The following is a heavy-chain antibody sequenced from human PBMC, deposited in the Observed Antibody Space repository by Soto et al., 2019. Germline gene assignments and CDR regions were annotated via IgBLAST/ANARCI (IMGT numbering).Heavy chain of an antibody. CDR3: ARDRDSNFHSFDY. CDR2: IYYSGST. D-gene: IGHD4-4*01. Sequence: SETLSLTCTVSGGSISSGAYYCSWIRQHPGKGLEWIGYIYYSGSTYYNPSLKSRVSISVDTSENRLSLTLSSVTAADTAVYYCARDRDSNFHSFDYWGQGTLVTVSS. J-gene: IGHJ4*02. V-gene: IGHV4-31*03. CDR1: GGSISSGAYY.